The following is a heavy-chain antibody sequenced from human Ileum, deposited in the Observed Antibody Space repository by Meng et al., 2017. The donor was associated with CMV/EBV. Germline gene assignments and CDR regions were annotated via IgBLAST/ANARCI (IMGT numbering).Heavy chain of an antibody. CDR3: AKDPHNDGWYYFDY. CDR1: GFSFSHYA. Sequence: GESPKISCAVSGFSFSHYAMHWVRQAPGKGLEWVAIISYDGSRQSYPESVKGRFTISRDNSGNTLYLQIDSLRAEDTSVYDCAKDPHNDGWYYFDYWGQGALVTVSS. J-gene: IGHJ4*02. D-gene: IGHD6-19*01. CDR2: ISYDGSRQ. V-gene: IGHV3-30-3*02.